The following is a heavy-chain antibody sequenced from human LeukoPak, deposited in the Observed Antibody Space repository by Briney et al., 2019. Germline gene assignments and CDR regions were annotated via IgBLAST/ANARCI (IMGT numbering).Heavy chain of an antibody. V-gene: IGHV4-4*02. Sequence: SETLSLTCAVSGGSISSNNWWGWVRPPPGKGLEWIGEIYHSGSPNYNPSLKSRVTISVDKSRNHFSLNLSSVTAADTAVYYCARVNINNWHSCDYWGQGTLVTVTS. CDR1: GGSISSNNW. CDR3: ARVNINNWHSCDY. CDR2: IYHSGSP. J-gene: IGHJ4*02. D-gene: IGHD1-1*01.